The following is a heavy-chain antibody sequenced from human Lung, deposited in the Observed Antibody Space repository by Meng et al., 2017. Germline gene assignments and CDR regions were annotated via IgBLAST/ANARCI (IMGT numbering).Heavy chain of an antibody. CDR2: INPKSGDT. D-gene: IGHD6-25*01. J-gene: IGHJ4*02. Sequence: QGQRVQSGAEVKKPGSSVKVSCKASGGTFSSYAISWVRRAPGQGLEWMGRINPKSGDTHYAQKFQARVTMTGDTSISTAYMELSGLRSDDTAMYYCARDEDISAAGKLFGDYWGQGTLVTVSS. CDR3: ARDEDISAAGKLFGDY. V-gene: IGHV1-2*06. CDR1: GGTFSSYA.